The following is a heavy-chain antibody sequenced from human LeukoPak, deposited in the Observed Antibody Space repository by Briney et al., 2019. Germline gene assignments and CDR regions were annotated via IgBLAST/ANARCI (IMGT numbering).Heavy chain of an antibody. V-gene: IGHV1-46*01. J-gene: IGHJ5*02. CDR2: INPSGGST. D-gene: IGHD6-19*01. CDR1: GYTFTSYY. Sequence: ASVKVSCKASGYTFTSYYMHWVRQAPGQGLEWVGIINPSGGSTSYAQKFQGRVTMTRDTSTSTVYMELSSLRSEDTAVYYCAREGGSGARGYNWFDPWGQGTLVTVSS. CDR3: AREGGSGARGYNWFDP.